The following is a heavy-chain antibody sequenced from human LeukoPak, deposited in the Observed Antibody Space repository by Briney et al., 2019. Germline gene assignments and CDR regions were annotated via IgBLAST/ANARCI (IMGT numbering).Heavy chain of an antibody. CDR2: MSPNSGDT. CDR1: GYTFTSYD. Sequence: GASVKVSCKASGYTFTSYDFNWVRQATGQRPEWMGWMSPNSGDTGYAQKFQDRVTMTRNTSISTAYMELRSPRSDDTAVYYCARGPPNWGYDYWGPGTLVTVSS. V-gene: IGHV1-8*01. D-gene: IGHD7-27*01. CDR3: ARGPPNWGYDY. J-gene: IGHJ4*02.